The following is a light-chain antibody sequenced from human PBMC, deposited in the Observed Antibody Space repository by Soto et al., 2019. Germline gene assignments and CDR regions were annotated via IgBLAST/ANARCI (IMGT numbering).Light chain of an antibody. V-gene: IGLV1-44*01. CDR1: SSNIGSNS. Sequence: QSVLTQPPSESGTPGQRVTISCSGSSSNIGSNSVSWFQQLPGTAPKLLISDSNQRPSGVPDRFSGSKSGTSASLAISGLQSEDEADYICAAWDASLKAWVFGGGTKVTVL. CDR3: AAWDASLKAWV. CDR2: DSN. J-gene: IGLJ3*02.